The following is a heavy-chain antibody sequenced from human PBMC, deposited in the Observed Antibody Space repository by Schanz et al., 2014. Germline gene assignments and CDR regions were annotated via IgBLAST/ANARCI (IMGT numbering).Heavy chain of an antibody. CDR3: ARGREVVAKIFDV. CDR2: ISDSGDST. CDR1: GFTFSDYY. V-gene: IGHV3-11*04. Sequence: QVQLVDSGGGLVKPGGSLRLSCAASGFTFSDYYMTWIRQAPGKGLEWVSDISDSGDSTHYADSVKGRFTISRDNAKNSLFLQMNSLSAEDTGVYYCARGREVVAKIFDVWGQGTMVNVSS. J-gene: IGHJ3*01. D-gene: IGHD3-22*01.